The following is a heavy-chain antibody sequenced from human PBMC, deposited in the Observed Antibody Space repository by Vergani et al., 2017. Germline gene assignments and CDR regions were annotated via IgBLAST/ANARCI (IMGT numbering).Heavy chain of an antibody. Sequence: QVQLQQWGAGLLKPSETLSLTCAVYGGSFSGYYWSWIRQPAGKGLEWIGRIYTSGSTNYNPSLKSRVTMSVDTSKNQFSLKLSSVTAADTAVYYCARGHPRWLRFGGQDYFDYWGQGTLVTVSS. J-gene: IGHJ4*02. CDR3: ARGHPRWLRFGGQDYFDY. CDR1: GGSFSGYY. D-gene: IGHD5-12*01. CDR2: IYTSGST. V-gene: IGHV4-59*10.